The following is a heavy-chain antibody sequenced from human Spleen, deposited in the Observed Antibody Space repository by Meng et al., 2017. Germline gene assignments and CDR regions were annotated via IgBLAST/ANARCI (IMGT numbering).Heavy chain of an antibody. D-gene: IGHD6-13*01. CDR1: GFTFSSYA. J-gene: IGHJ3*02. V-gene: IGHV3-30*04. CDR2: ISFDGNNK. CDR3: AREGIYPSGDAFDI. Sequence: GESLKISCAASGFTFSSYAMHWVRQAPGKGLEWVAVISFDGNNKYYADSVKGRFTISRDNSKNTLYLQMNSLRAEDTAVYYCAREGIYPSGDAFDIWGQGIMVTVSS.